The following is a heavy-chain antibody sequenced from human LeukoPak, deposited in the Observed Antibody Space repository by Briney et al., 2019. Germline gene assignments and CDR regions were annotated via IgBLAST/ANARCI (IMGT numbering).Heavy chain of an antibody. CDR3: ATGGGLATEIDY. Sequence: QPGGSLRLSCATSGFTFSGCAMHWVRQAPGKGLEWVAVVSYEGIIKYYADSLKGRFTISRDNSKNTLYLQMNSLRTEDTAMYYCATGGGLATEIDYWGQGTLVTVSS. V-gene: IGHV3-30*04. CDR2: VSYEGIIK. CDR1: GFTFSGCA. D-gene: IGHD3-16*01. J-gene: IGHJ4*02.